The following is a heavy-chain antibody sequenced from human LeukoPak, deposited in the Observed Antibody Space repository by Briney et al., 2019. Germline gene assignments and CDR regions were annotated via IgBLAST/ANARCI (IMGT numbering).Heavy chain of an antibody. Sequence: GGSLRLSCAASGFTFSSYEMNWVRQAPGKGLEWVSYISSSGSTIYYADSVKGRFTISRDNAKNSLYLQMNSLRAEDTAVYYCARAILNYDILTGAGDAFDIWGQGTMVTVSS. J-gene: IGHJ3*02. CDR2: ISSSGSTI. D-gene: IGHD3-9*01. CDR1: GFTFSSYE. CDR3: ARAILNYDILTGAGDAFDI. V-gene: IGHV3-48*03.